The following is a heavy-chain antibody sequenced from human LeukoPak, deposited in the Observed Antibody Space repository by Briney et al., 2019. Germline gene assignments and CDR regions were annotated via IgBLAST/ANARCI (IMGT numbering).Heavy chain of an antibody. CDR1: GFTFSNYA. CDR3: AKAARLTGLDY. CDR2: ITGSGDIT. Sequence: GGSLRLSCAVSGFTFSNYALSWVRQAPGKGLEWLSAITGSGDITYYTDSVKGRFTVSRDISKNSLYLQMNSLRAEDTAVYYCAKAARLTGLDYWGQGTLVTVSS. V-gene: IGHV3-23*01. J-gene: IGHJ4*02.